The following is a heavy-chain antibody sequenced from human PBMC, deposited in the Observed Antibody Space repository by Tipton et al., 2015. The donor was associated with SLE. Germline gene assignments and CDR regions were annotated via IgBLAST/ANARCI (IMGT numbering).Heavy chain of an antibody. Sequence: TLSLTCVVNGGSVIGSYWSWIRQPPGKGLEWIGEINHGGSTNYNSSLKSRVTISVDMSKNHFSLQLRSLSAADTAVYYCARSRLYPGPDAFDIWGQRPLVAVSS. J-gene: IGHJ3*02. V-gene: IGHV4-34*01. D-gene: IGHD3-10*01. CDR3: ARSRLYPGPDAFDI. CDR2: INHGGST. CDR1: GGSVIGSY.